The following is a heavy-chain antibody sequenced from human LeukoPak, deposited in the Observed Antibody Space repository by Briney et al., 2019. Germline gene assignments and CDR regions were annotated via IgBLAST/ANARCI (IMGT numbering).Heavy chain of an antibody. CDR2: IYYSGST. Sequence: PSETLSLTCTVSGGSISSSSYYWGWIRQPPGKGLEWIGSIYYSGSTYYNPSLKSRVTISVDTSKNQFSLKLSSVTATDTAVYYCARVVPSYYFDYWGQGTLVTVSS. V-gene: IGHV4-39*07. CDR3: ARVVPSYYFDY. J-gene: IGHJ4*02. CDR1: GGSISSSSYY.